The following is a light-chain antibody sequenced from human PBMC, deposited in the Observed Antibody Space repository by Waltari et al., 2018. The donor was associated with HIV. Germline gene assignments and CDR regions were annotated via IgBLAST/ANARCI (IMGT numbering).Light chain of an antibody. J-gene: IGLJ3*02. V-gene: IGLV3-25*03. CDR2: KDS. CDR3: QSVDSHGTRV. Sequence: SYELTQPPSVSVSPGQTASITCSGDALPKQHTYWYQRRPGQAPVLGICKDSEGPSGIPGGCSGSSSGTTVTLTISGVQAEDEADYYCQSVDSHGTRVFGGGTKLTVL. CDR1: ALPKQH.